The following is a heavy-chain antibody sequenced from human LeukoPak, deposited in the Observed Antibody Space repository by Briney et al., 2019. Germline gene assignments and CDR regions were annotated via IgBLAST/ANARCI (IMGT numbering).Heavy chain of an antibody. D-gene: IGHD3-10*01. CDR1: GVSISSYY. J-gene: IGHJ5*02. V-gene: IGHV4-59*01. CDR2: IYYSGST. CDR3: ARDHDYGSAMNWFHP. Sequence: SETLSLTCTVSGVSISSYYWSWLRQPPGKGLEWVGYIYYSGSTNYNPPLKSQVTISVDTSNNQFSLKLSSVTAADTAVYYCARDHDYGSAMNWFHPWGQGTLVTVSS.